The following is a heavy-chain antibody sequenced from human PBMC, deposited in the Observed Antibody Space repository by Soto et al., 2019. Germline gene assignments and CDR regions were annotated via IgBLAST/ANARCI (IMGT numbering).Heavy chain of an antibody. CDR1: GSSINSSGYY. V-gene: IGHV4-39*01. CDR3: ARGPELAPPIVFDP. Sequence: QLQVQESGPGLVKPSETLSLTCTVSGSSINSSGYYWGWIRQPPGKGLEWIGSMFYGVSTYYNPSLKSRVTVSVDTSKNQFSLNLRSVTAADTAVYYCARGPELAPPIVFDPWGQGTLVTVSS. J-gene: IGHJ5*02. D-gene: IGHD1-26*01. CDR2: MFYGVST.